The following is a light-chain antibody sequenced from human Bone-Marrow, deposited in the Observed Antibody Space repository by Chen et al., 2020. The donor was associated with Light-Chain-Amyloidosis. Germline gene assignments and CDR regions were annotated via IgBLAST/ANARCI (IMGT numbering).Light chain of an antibody. CDR1: DLPTKY. Sequence: SYELTQPPSVPVSPGQTARITCSGDDLPTKYAYWYQQKPGQAPVLVIHRDTERPSGISERFSGSSSGTTATLTISGVQAEDEADYHCQSADSSGTYDVIFGGGTKLTVL. CDR3: QSADSSGTYDVI. V-gene: IGLV3-25*03. J-gene: IGLJ2*01. CDR2: RDT.